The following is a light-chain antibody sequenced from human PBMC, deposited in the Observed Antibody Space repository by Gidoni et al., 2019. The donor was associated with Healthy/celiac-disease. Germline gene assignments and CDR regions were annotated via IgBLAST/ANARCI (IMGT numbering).Light chain of an antibody. CDR3: QQRSNWLLT. CDR2: DAS. J-gene: IGKJ4*01. V-gene: IGKV3-11*01. CDR1: QSVSSY. Sequence: DIVFTQSPATLSLSPGERATLSCRASQSVSSYVAWYQQKPGQAPRLLIYDASNRATGIPARFSGSGSGTDFTLTISSLEPEDFAVYYCQQRSNWLLTFGGGTKVEIK.